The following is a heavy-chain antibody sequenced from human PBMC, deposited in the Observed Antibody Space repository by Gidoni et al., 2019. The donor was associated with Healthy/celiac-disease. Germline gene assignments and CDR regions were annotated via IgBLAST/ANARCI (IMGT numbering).Heavy chain of an antibody. CDR2: IGTAGDT. V-gene: IGHV3-13*01. J-gene: IGHJ6*02. Sequence: EVQLVESGGGLVQHGGSLRLSCAASGFTFSSYDMHWVRQATGKGLEWVSAIGTAGDTYYPGSVKGRFTISRENAKNSLYLQMNSLRAGDTAVYYCARGVDYTLMDVWGQGTTVTVSS. D-gene: IGHD4-4*01. CDR3: ARGVDYTLMDV. CDR1: GFTFSSYD.